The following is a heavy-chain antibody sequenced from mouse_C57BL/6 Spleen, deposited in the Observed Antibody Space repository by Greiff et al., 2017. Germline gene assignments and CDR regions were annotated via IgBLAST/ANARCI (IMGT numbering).Heavy chain of an antibody. J-gene: IGHJ2*01. CDR1: GYTFTDYN. CDR3: AREGGITTVLDY. Sequence: VQLKESGPELVKPGASVKMSCKASGYTFTDYNMHWVKQSHGKSLEWIGYINPNNGGTSYNQKFKGKATLTVNKSSSTAYMELRSLTSEDSAVYYCAREGGITTVLDYWGQGTTLTVSS. V-gene: IGHV1-22*01. CDR2: INPNNGGT. D-gene: IGHD1-1*01.